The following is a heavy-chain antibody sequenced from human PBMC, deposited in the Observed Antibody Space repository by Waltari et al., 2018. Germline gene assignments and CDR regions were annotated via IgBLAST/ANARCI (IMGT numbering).Heavy chain of an antibody. Sequence: QVQLVESGGGVVQPGRSLRLSCAASGFTFSSYAMHWVRQAPGKGLGWVAVISYDGSNKYYADSVKGRFTISRDNSKNTLYLQMNSLRAEDTAVYYCARDLWFGELYRGMDVWGQGTTVTVSS. J-gene: IGHJ6*02. D-gene: IGHD3-10*01. V-gene: IGHV3-30*01. CDR1: GFTFSSYA. CDR2: ISYDGSNK. CDR3: ARDLWFGELYRGMDV.